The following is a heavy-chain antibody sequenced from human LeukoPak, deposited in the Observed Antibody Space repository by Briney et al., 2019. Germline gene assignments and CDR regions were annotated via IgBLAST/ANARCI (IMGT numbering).Heavy chain of an antibody. CDR1: GFTFTRYG. CDR3: ANQYCSSTSCYERAYGY. Sequence: GGSLRLSCAASGFTFTRYGMHWVRQAPGKGLEWVAVISYDGSNKYYADSVKGRFTISRDNSKNTLYLQMNSLRAEDTAVYYCANQYCSSTSCYERAYGYWGQGTLVTVSS. D-gene: IGHD2-2*01. CDR2: ISYDGSNK. V-gene: IGHV3-30*18. J-gene: IGHJ4*02.